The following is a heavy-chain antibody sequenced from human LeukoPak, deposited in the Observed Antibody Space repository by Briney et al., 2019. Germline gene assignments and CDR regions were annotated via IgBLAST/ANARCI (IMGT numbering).Heavy chain of an antibody. J-gene: IGHJ4*02. CDR2: INSDGSRT. V-gene: IGHV3-74*01. CDR3: GSLTVVARDH. D-gene: IGHD3-22*01. Sequence: GGSLRLSCAASGFSFSTHWMHWVRQAPGKGLVCVAQINSDGSRTSYADFVKGRFAISRDNAKNTLYLEMISLRAEDTAVYYCGSLTVVARDHWGQGTLVTVSS. CDR1: GFSFSTHW.